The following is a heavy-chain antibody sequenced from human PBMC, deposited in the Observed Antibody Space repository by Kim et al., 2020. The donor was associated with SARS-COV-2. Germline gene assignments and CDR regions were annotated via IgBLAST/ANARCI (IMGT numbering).Heavy chain of an antibody. J-gene: IGHJ4*02. CDR1: GYTFSTYA. Sequence: ASVKVSCKASGYTFSTYAIHWVRQAPGQRLECMGWIVGGNGNTYYSQKFQGRVSFTRDTSVTTAYMELSSLTSEDTAVYYCARGGGPGLGYWGQGTLVTVSS. CDR2: IVGGNGNT. V-gene: IGHV1-3*01. D-gene: IGHD2-15*01. CDR3: ARGGGPGLGY.